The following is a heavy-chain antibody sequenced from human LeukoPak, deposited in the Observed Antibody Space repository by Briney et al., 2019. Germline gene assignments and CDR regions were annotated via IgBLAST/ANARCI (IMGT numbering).Heavy chain of an antibody. V-gene: IGHV1-46*01. D-gene: IGHD4-17*01. CDR2: INPSGGST. CDR3: AGGMTTVTTGAALIFGY. CDR1: GYTFTIYY. J-gene: IGHJ4*02. Sequence: GASVTVSFKASGYTFTIYYMHWGRQAPGQGGEWMGLINPSGGSTSYSQKFQGRVTMTRDTSASTVYMELSSLRSEDTAVYYCAGGMTTVTTGAALIFGYWGQGTLVTVSS.